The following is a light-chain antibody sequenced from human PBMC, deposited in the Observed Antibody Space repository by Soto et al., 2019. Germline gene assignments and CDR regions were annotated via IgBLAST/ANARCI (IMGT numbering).Light chain of an antibody. J-gene: IGKJ4*01. Sequence: EIVMTQSPVTLSVSPGERATLSCRASQSVSNNLAWYQQKPGQAPRLLIYHASTRATGIPARFSGSGSGTEFTLAISSLQSEDFAVYYCQHYSAWPLTFGGGTKVEIK. CDR2: HAS. CDR1: QSVSNN. CDR3: QHYSAWPLT. V-gene: IGKV3-15*01.